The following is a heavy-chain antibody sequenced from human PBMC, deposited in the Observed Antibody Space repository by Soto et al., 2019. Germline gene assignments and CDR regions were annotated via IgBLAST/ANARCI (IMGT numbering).Heavy chain of an antibody. D-gene: IGHD5-12*01. CDR2: ISYDGSNK. V-gene: IGHV3-30*18. Sequence: QVQLVESGGGVVQPGRSLRLSCSASGFTFSSYGMHWVRQAPVKGLEWVAVISYDGSNKYYADSVKGRFTISRDNSKNTLYLQMNSLRAEDTAVYYCAKEEMATSLDYWGQGTLVTVSS. CDR3: AKEEMATSLDY. CDR1: GFTFSSYG. J-gene: IGHJ4*02.